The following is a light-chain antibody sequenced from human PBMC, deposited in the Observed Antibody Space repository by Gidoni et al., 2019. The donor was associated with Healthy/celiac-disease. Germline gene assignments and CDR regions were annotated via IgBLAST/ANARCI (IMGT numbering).Light chain of an antibody. CDR2: DAS. CDR1: QDISNY. J-gene: IGKJ3*01. V-gene: IGKV1-33*01. CDR3: QQYDNRPPWKFT. Sequence: DIQMTQSPSSLSASVGDRVSITCQASQDISNYLNWYQQKPGKAPKLLIYDASNLETGVPSRFRGSGSGTDFTFTISRLQPEDIAIYYCQQYDNRPPWKFTFGPGTKVDIK.